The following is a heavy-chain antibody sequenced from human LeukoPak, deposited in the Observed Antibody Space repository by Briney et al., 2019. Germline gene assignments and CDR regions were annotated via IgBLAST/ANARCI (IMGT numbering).Heavy chain of an antibody. CDR1: GGSFSGYY. D-gene: IGHD3-9*01. V-gene: IGHV4-34*01. Sequence: SETLSLTCAVYGGSFSGYYWSWIRQPPGKGLEWIGEINHSGSTNYNPSLKSRVTISVDTSKNQFSLKLSSVTAADTAVYYCARVYDYDILTGYPLSSFFDYWGQGTLVTVSS. CDR2: INHSGST. J-gene: IGHJ4*02. CDR3: ARVYDYDILTGYPLSSFFDY.